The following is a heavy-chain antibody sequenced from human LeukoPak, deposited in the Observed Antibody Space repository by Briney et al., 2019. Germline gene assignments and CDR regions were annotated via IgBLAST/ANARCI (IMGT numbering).Heavy chain of an antibody. Sequence: GGSLRLSCTASGFTFNNYAMYWVGQAPRKGLEWVAGIFGSGGSAHYADSVKGRFTISRDNSKNTVYLQMDSLRGDDTALYYCTKTTTGYSSGQYPGWPADHWGQGALVTVSS. J-gene: IGHJ4*02. CDR2: IFGSGGSA. D-gene: IGHD3-22*01. CDR3: TKTTTGYSSGQYPGWPADH. CDR1: GFTFNNYA. V-gene: IGHV3-23*01.